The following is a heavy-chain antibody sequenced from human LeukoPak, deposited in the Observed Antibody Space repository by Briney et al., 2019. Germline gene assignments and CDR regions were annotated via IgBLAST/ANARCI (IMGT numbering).Heavy chain of an antibody. Sequence: ASVKVSCKASGCTFTSYGISWVRQAPGQGLEWMGWISAYNGNTNYAQKLQGRVTMTTDTSTSTAYMELRSLRSDDTAVYYCARPRGFYYYGSGSYYTYFDYWGQGTLVTVSS. V-gene: IGHV1-18*01. CDR3: ARPRGFYYYGSGSYYTYFDY. CDR2: ISAYNGNT. D-gene: IGHD3-10*01. J-gene: IGHJ4*02. CDR1: GCTFTSYG.